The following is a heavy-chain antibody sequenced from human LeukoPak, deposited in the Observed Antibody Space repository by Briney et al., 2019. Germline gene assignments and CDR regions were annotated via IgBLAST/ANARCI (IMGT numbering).Heavy chain of an antibody. Sequence: PSETLSLTCTVSGGSISSGSRYWIWIRQPPGKGLEWIGSIHHSGSTYYNPSLKSRVTISVDTSKNQFSLKLSSVTAADTAVYYCVRARFGEFTFDYWGQGTLVTVSS. J-gene: IGHJ4*02. CDR2: IHHSGST. CDR1: GGSISSGSRY. D-gene: IGHD3-10*01. V-gene: IGHV4-39*07. CDR3: VRARFGEFTFDY.